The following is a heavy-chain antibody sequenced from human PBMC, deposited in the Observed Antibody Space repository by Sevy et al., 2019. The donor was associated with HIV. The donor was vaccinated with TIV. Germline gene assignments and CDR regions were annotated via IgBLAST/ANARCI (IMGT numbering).Heavy chain of an antibody. CDR2: INESGII. J-gene: IGHJ5*02. CDR3: ARSPPVVVVPGAPSWFDP. V-gene: IGHV4-34*01. D-gene: IGHD2-2*01. Sequence: SETLSLTCAVHYGAFSGYYWNWIRQVPGKGLEWIGEINESGIIYYNPSLKSRVTISVDTSKKQFSLKLNSVTAVDSAVYFCARSPPVVVVPGAPSWFDPWGQGTLVTVSS. CDR1: YGAFSGYY.